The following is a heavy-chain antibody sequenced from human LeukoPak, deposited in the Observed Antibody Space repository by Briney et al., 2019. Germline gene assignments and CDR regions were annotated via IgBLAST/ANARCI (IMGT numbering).Heavy chain of an antibody. D-gene: IGHD4-17*01. CDR3: AKGRGTTVTSAANY. J-gene: IGHJ4*02. Sequence: GGSLRLSCAASGFTFSSYAMSWVRHAPGKGLEWVSSISGTNDNTYYADSVKDRLTISRDNSKNTLSLQMNSLRAEDTAVYYCAKGRGTTVTSAANYWGQGTLVTVSS. CDR1: GFTFSSYA. V-gene: IGHV3-23*01. CDR2: ISGTNDNT.